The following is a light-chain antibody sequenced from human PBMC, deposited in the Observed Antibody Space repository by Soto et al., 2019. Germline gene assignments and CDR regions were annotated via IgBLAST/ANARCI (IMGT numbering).Light chain of an antibody. Sequence: DIRMTQSPSTLSASVGDRVTITCRASQSFSGWLAWYQQKPGKAPNLLIYEASSLQSGVPSGFSGTGSGTDFTLTISSLQPEDFATYYCQQTYSTPRTFGQGTKVDIK. CDR1: QSFSGW. CDR2: EAS. CDR3: QQTYSTPRT. J-gene: IGKJ1*01. V-gene: IGKV1-39*01.